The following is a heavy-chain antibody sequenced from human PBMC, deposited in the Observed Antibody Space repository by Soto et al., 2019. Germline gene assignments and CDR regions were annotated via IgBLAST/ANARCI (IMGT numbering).Heavy chain of an antibody. CDR1: GGSITNYY. CDR2: INSDGYS. Sequence: QVQLQESGPGLVKPSETLSLTCTVSGGSITNYYCSWFRQPPGKGLEWIGYINSDGYSAYNLSLKRQVTLSLDASKTQFSLMLESVTATDTAVYYCARHGFGPLHGLVDVWGPGTTVIVSS. CDR3: ARHGFGPLHGLVDV. J-gene: IGHJ6*02. D-gene: IGHD3-10*01. V-gene: IGHV4-59*08.